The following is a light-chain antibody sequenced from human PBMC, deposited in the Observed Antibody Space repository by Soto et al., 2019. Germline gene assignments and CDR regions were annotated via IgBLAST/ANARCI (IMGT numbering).Light chain of an antibody. CDR2: GAS. Sequence: LLAQSPGTLASSPGVGATLSCRARKSVTSTYVAWYQQKPGQAPRLLIFGASSRATGIPDRFSGSGSGSGTDFTLTISSLQPEDFATYYCLQDYNYPPTFGQGTKVDIK. V-gene: IGKV3-20*01. CDR1: KSVTSTY. CDR3: LQDYNYPPT. J-gene: IGKJ1*01.